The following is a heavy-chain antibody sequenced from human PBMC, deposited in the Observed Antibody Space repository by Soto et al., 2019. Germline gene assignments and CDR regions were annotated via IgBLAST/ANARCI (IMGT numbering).Heavy chain of an antibody. CDR2: IYYSGST. D-gene: IGHD2-15*01. V-gene: IGHV4-59*08. CDR3: ARRWGSAADY. CDR1: GGSISSYY. Sequence: QVQLQESGPGLVKPSETLSLTCTVSGGSISSYYWSWIRQPPGKGLEWIGYIYYSGSTNYNPSLKRRVTISVDTSNNQFSLKLSSVTAADTAVYYCARRWGSAADYWGQGTLVTVSS. J-gene: IGHJ4*02.